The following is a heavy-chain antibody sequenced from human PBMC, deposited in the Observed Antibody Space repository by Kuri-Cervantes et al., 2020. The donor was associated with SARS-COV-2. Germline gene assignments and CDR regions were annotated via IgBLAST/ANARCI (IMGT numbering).Heavy chain of an antibody. CDR3: AKVAKYYDFWSGPSAAYYFDY. CDR1: GFTLSSYA. V-gene: IGHV3-23*03. CDR2: IYSGGGST. D-gene: IGHD3-3*01. J-gene: IGHJ4*02. Sequence: GESLKISCAASGFTLSSYAMSWVRQAPGKGLEWVSVIYSGGGSTYYADSVKGRFTISRDNSKNMLYLQMNSLRAEDTAVYYCAKVAKYYDFWSGPSAAYYFDYWGQGTLVTVSS.